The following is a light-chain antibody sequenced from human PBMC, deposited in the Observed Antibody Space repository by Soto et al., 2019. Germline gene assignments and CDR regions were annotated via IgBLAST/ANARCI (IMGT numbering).Light chain of an antibody. V-gene: IGLV2-8*01. J-gene: IGLJ2*01. CDR2: DVN. Sequence: QSALTQPPSASGSPGQSVTISCTGTSSDVGGYDYVSWYQHHPGKAPKLMIFDVNKRPSGVPDRFSGSKSGNTASLTVSGLQAEDEADYYCSSYAGSNNLVFGGGTKLTVL. CDR3: SSYAGSNNLV. CDR1: SSDVGGYDY.